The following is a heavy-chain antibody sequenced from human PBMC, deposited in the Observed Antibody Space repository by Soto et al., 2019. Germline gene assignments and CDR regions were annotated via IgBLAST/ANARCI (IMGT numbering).Heavy chain of an antibody. V-gene: IGHV3-23*01. CDR3: ARNTIPHPHC. D-gene: IGHD1-1*01. CDR2: ISSSGDSP. Sequence: EVQLLESGGGLVQPGGSLRLSCAASGFTFSNYAMSWVRQAPGKGLEWVSAISSSGDSPYYADSVKGRFTVSRDNSKNTLYLQMNSPRVEDTAIYYCARNTIPHPHCWGQGTLVTASS. J-gene: IGHJ4*02. CDR1: GFTFSNYA.